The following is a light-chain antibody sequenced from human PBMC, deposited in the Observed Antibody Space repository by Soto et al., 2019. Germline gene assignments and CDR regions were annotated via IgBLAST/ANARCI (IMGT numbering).Light chain of an antibody. V-gene: IGKV1-5*02. Sequence: DIQMTQSPSTLSASLCDRVTIICRASRSVDKWLAWYQQKSGKAPKLLIYEASHLPSWVPSMFGGSGSGTEFNLTINNLQPEDVATYYCQQYYSFWTFGQGTTVEV. CDR1: RSVDKW. CDR2: EAS. CDR3: QQYYSFWT. J-gene: IGKJ1*01.